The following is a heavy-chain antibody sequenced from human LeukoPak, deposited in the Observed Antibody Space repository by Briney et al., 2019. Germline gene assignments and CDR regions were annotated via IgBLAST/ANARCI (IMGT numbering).Heavy chain of an antibody. J-gene: IGHJ4*02. CDR2: IYYSGST. V-gene: IGHV4-39*01. Sequence: SETLSLTCTVSGGSISSSSYYWGWIRQPPGKGLEWIGRIYYSGSTYYNPSLKSRVTISVDTSKNQFSLKLSSVTAADTAVYYCARHSIGATTDFDYWGQGTLVTVSS. CDR1: GGSISSSSYY. D-gene: IGHD1-26*01. CDR3: ARHSIGATTDFDY.